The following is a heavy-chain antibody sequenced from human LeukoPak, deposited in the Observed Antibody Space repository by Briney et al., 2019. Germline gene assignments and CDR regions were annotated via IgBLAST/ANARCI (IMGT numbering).Heavy chain of an antibody. V-gene: IGHV3-30*04. Sequence: GGSLRLSCAASGFTFSNYAMHWVRQAPGKGLEWVAVISYDANYKYCADSVKGRFTISRDKSNNTLYLQMSGLRSEDTAVYYCARGRVVPATRLGYWGRGNLVTVSS. CDR1: GFTFSNYA. J-gene: IGHJ4*02. CDR2: ISYDANYK. CDR3: ARGRVVPATRLGY. D-gene: IGHD2-15*01.